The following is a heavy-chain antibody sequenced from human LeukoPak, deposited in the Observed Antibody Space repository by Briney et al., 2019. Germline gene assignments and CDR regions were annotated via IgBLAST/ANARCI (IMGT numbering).Heavy chain of an antibody. CDR1: GFTFSCSN. CDR3: EREWFGESN. CDR2: ISYDGTKT. J-gene: IGHJ4*02. Sequence: GGSLRLSCAPSGFTFSCSNMHCVRQSPGKGLEWLALISYDGTKTYYAESVKGRFTVSRDNSKNTLFLQMNSLSAEDTAIYYCEREWFGESNWGQGARVTVSS. D-gene: IGHD3-10*01. V-gene: IGHV3-30*04.